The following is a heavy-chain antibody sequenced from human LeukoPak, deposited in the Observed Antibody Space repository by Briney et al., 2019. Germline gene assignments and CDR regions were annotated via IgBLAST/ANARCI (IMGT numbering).Heavy chain of an antibody. J-gene: IGHJ6*02. CDR2: ISYDGSNK. D-gene: IGHD1-26*01. Sequence: GGSLRLSCVASGLTVSSYSMNWVRQAPGKGLEWVAVISYDGSNKYYADSVKGRFTISRDNSKNTLYLQMNSLRAEDTAVYYCAKDGSGVGATHYYYYGMDVWGQGTTVTVSS. CDR3: AKDGSGVGATHYYYYGMDV. CDR1: GLTVSSYS. V-gene: IGHV3-30*18.